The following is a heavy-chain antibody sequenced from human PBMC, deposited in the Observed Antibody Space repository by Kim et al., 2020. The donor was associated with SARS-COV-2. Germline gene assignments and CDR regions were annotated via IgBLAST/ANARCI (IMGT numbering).Heavy chain of an antibody. D-gene: IGHD6-19*01. CDR2: IYYSGST. CDR3: ARLRLWLIDY. J-gene: IGHJ4*02. CDR1: GGSISSYY. V-gene: IGHV4-59*08. Sequence: SETLSLTCTVSGGSISSYYWSWIRQPPGKGLEWIGYIYYSGSTNYNPSLKSRVTISVDTSKNQFSLKLSSVTAADTAVYYCARLRLWLIDYWGQGTLVTV.